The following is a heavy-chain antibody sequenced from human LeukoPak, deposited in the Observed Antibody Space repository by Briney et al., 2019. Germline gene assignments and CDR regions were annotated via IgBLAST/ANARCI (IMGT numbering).Heavy chain of an antibody. J-gene: IGHJ4*02. Sequence: SETLSLTCAVYGGSFSGYYWSWIRQPPGKGLEWIGEINHSGSTNYNPSLKSRVTISVDTSKNQFSLKLSSVTAADTAVYYCARRSGGLHLGELRFPPNYWGQGTLVTVSS. D-gene: IGHD3-16*01. CDR2: INHSGST. V-gene: IGHV4-34*01. CDR1: GGSFSGYY. CDR3: ARRSGGLHLGELRFPPNY.